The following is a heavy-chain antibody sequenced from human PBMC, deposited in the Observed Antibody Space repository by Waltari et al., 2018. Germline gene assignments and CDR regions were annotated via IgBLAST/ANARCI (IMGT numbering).Heavy chain of an antibody. D-gene: IGHD6-13*01. CDR2: ISYDGSNK. Sequence: VQLVECGGGVAQPGRSLRLPCAAAGFTLSRYARHWVRQAPGKGLEWVAVISYDGSNKYYADSVKGRFTISRDNSKNTLYLQMNSLRAEDTAVYYCARKGIAAAGTAFDIWGQGTMVTVSS. J-gene: IGHJ3*02. V-gene: IGHV3-30-3*01. CDR3: ARKGIAAAGTAFDI. CDR1: GFTLSRYA.